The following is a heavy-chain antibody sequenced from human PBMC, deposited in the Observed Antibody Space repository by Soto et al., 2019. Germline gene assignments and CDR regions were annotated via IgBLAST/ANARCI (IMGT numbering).Heavy chain of an antibody. D-gene: IGHD6-19*01. CDR2: INHSGST. Sequence: PSETLSLTCAVYGGSFSGYYWSWIRQPPGKGLEWIGEINHSGSTNYNPSLKSRVTISVDTSKNQVSLKLSSVTAADTAVYYCAREARAVAGKRYFQHWGQGTLVTVSS. V-gene: IGHV4-34*01. CDR3: AREARAVAGKRYFQH. J-gene: IGHJ1*01. CDR1: GGSFSGYY.